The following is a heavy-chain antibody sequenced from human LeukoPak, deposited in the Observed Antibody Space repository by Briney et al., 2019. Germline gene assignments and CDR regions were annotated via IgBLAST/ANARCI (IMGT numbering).Heavy chain of an antibody. CDR3: ARDRGGSGYFDY. V-gene: IGHV3-30-3*01. CDR2: ISYDGSNK. CDR1: GFTFSSYA. D-gene: IGHD2-15*01. J-gene: IGHJ4*02. Sequence: PGGSLRLSCAASGFTFSSYAMHWVRQAPGKGLEWVAVISYDGSNKYYADSVKGRFTISRDNSKNTLYLQMNSLRAEDTAVYYCARDRGGSGYFDYWGQGTLVTVSS.